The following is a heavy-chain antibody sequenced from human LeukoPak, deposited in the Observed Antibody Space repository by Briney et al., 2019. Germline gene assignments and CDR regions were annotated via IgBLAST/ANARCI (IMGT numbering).Heavy chain of an antibody. J-gene: IGHJ4*02. Sequence: SETLSLTCTVSGGSISSGDYYWSWIRQPPGKCLEWIGYIYYSGSTYYNPSLKSRVTISVDTSKNQFSLKLSSVTAADTAVYYCARSVLIGAFDYWGQGTLVTVSS. CDR1: GGSISSGDYY. CDR3: ARSVLIGAFDY. D-gene: IGHD3-10*01. V-gene: IGHV4-30-4*01. CDR2: IYYSGST.